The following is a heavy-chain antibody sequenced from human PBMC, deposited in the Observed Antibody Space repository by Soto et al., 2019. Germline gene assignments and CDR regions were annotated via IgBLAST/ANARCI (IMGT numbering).Heavy chain of an antibody. D-gene: IGHD3-3*01. J-gene: IGHJ6*03. CDR1: GFTFSSYW. CDR2: IKQDGSEK. V-gene: IGHV3-7*01. Sequence: GGSLRLSCAASGFTFSSYWMSWVRQAPGKGLEWVANIKQDGSEKYYVDSVKGRFTISRDNAKNSLYLQMNSLRAEDTAVYYCARLDYDFWSGYYPEGYYYMDVWGKGTTVTVSS. CDR3: ARLDYDFWSGYYPEGYYYMDV.